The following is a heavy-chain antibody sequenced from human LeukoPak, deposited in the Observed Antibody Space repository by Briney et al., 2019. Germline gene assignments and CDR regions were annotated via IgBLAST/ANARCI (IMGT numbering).Heavy chain of an antibody. Sequence: SETLSLTCTVSGDSIDDSYWSWIRQSPGKGLEWIGSIYYSGSTYYNPSLKSRVTMSVDTSKNQFSLKLSSVTAADTAVYYCARDREWFRKGYYYYYYMDVWGKGTTVTVSS. V-gene: IGHV4-59*12. J-gene: IGHJ6*03. CDR1: GDSIDDSY. CDR3: ARDREWFRKGYYYYYYMDV. D-gene: IGHD3-3*01. CDR2: IYYSGST.